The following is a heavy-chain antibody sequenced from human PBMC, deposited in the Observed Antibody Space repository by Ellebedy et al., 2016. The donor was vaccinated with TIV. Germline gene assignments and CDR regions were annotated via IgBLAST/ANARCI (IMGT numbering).Heavy chain of an antibody. D-gene: IGHD3-22*01. J-gene: IGHJ2*01. Sequence: AASVKVSCKASGYTFTGYYMHWVRQAPGHGLEWMGWINPNSGGTNYAQKFQGWVTMTRDTSIITAYMELSRLRSDDTAVYYCARGYYSDNFRYITYYSDNWYFDLWGRGTLVTVSS. CDR2: INPNSGGT. V-gene: IGHV1-2*04. CDR3: ARGYYSDNFRYITYYSDNWYFDL. CDR1: GYTFTGYY.